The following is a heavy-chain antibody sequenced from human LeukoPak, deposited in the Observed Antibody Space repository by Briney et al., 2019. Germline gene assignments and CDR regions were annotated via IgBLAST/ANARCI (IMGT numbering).Heavy chain of an antibody. D-gene: IGHD1-1*01. J-gene: IGHJ4*02. CDR2: IGYSGGTI. CDR3: ARDLSNNWKLDF. CDR1: GFTFSSFE. V-gene: IGHV3-48*03. Sequence: GGSLRLSCAASGFTFSSFEMNWVRQAPGKGLEWVSYIGYSGGTIFYADSVKGRFTISRDNAENSLYLQMNSLRAEDTAVYYCARDLSNNWKLDFWGQGTLVTVSS.